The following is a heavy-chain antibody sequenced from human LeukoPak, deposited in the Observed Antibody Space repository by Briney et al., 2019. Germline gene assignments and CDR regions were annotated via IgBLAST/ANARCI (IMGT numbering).Heavy chain of an antibody. CDR2: IYPGDSDT. J-gene: IGHJ4*02. V-gene: IGHV5-51*01. CDR1: GYSFTTYW. CDR3: ARRGIATRKDFDY. D-gene: IGHD6-6*01. Sequence: GESLKISCKGSGYSFTTYWIGWVRQMPGKGLEWMGIIYPGDSDTRCSPSFQGQVTISADKSISTAYLQWSSLKASDTAMYYCARRGIATRKDFDYWGQGTLVTVSS.